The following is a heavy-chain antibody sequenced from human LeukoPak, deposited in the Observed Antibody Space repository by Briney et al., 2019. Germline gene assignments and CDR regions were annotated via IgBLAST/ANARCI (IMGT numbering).Heavy chain of an antibody. D-gene: IGHD2-15*01. CDR1: GGSISSYY. J-gene: IGHJ6*03. Sequence: PSETLSLTCTVSGGSISSYYWSWIRQPPGKGLEWIGYIYYSGSTNYNPSLKSRVTISVDTSKNQFSLKLSSVTAADTAVYYCARASGVRYCSGGSCKRVYYYYYYMDVWGKGTTVTVSS. V-gene: IGHV4-59*12. CDR3: ARASGVRYCSGGSCKRVYYYYYYMDV. CDR2: IYYSGST.